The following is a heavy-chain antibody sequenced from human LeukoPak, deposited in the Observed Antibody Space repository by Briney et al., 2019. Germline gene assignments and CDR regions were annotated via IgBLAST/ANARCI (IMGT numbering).Heavy chain of an antibody. V-gene: IGHV3-23*01. Sequence: PGGSLRLSCTASGFTFSSYWMSWVRQAPGKGPEWVSAISNNGGYTYYADSVQGRFTISRDNSKSTLCLQMNSLRAEDTAVYYCAKQLGYCSDGSCYFPYWGQGTLVTVSS. CDR1: GFTFSSYW. CDR2: ISNNGGYT. CDR3: AKQLGYCSDGSCYFPY. D-gene: IGHD2-15*01. J-gene: IGHJ4*02.